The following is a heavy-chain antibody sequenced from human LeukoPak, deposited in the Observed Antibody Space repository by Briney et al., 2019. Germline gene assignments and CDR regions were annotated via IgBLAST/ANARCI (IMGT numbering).Heavy chain of an antibody. Sequence: SVKVSCKASGGTFSSYAISWARQAPGQGLEWMGGIIPIFGTANYAQRFQGRVTITADESTSTAYMELSSLRSEDTAVYYCARVMGGGYDFGAFDIWGQGTMVTVSS. J-gene: IGHJ3*02. CDR3: ARVMGGGYDFGAFDI. V-gene: IGHV1-69*01. CDR2: IIPIFGTA. CDR1: GGTFSSYA. D-gene: IGHD5-12*01.